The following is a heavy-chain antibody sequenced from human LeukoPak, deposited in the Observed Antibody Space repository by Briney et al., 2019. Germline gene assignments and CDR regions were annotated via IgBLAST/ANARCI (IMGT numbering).Heavy chain of an antibody. J-gene: IGHJ4*02. CDR2: ISSSSSYI. V-gene: IGHV3-21*01. CDR1: GFTFSSYS. Sequence: GGSLRLSCAASGFTFSSYSMNWVRQAPGKGLEWVSSISSSSSYIYYADSVKGRFTISRDNAKNSLYLQMNSLRAEDTAVYYCARRKAGYNSVDYWGQGTLVTVSS. D-gene: IGHD5-24*01. CDR3: ARRKAGYNSVDY.